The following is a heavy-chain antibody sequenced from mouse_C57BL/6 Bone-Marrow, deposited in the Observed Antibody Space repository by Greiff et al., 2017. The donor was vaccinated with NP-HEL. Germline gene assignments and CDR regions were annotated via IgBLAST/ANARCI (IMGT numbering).Heavy chain of an antibody. D-gene: IGHD2-1*01. CDR2: INPNNGGT. CDR3: ARFLLWFFDV. J-gene: IGHJ1*03. V-gene: IGHV1-18*01. Sequence: VQLQQSGPELVKPGASVKIPCKASGYTFTDYNMDWVKQSHGKSLEWIGDINPNNGGTIYNQKFKGKATLTVDKSSSTAYMELRSLTSEDTAVYYCARFLLWFFDVWGTGTTVTVSS. CDR1: GYTFTDYN.